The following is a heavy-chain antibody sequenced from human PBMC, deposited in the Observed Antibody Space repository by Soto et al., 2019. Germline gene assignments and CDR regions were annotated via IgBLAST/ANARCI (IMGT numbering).Heavy chain of an antibody. V-gene: IGHV3-30-3*01. CDR1: GFTFSSYA. Sequence: QVQLVESGGGVVQPGRSLRLSCAASGFTFSSYAMHWVRQAPGKGLEWVAVISYDGSNKYYADSEKGRFTIARDNSKNTMYLQMNSLRAEDTAVYYCARDRSSGWWRLGGSAYYWGQGTLVTVSS. J-gene: IGHJ4*02. CDR2: ISYDGSNK. D-gene: IGHD6-19*01. CDR3: ARDRSSGWWRLGGSAYY.